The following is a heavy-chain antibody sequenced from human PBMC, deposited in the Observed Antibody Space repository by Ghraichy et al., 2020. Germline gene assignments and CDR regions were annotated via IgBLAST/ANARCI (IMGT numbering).Heavy chain of an antibody. CDR2: INPDSGAT. J-gene: IGHJ6*02. CDR1: GYTFTGYY. V-gene: IGHV1-2*02. CDR3: ARDLITVAGTGMDV. Sequence: ASVKVSCKASGYTFTGYYIHWVRQAPGQGLEWMGWINPDSGATSYAQKFQGRVTMTRDTSISTAYMELSRLRSDDTAVYYCARDLITVAGTGMDVWGQGTTVTVSS. D-gene: IGHD6-19*01.